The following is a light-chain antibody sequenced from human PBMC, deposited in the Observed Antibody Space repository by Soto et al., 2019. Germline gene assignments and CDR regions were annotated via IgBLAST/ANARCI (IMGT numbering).Light chain of an antibody. Sequence: SYELTQPPSVSVAPGKTARITCGGNNIGSKSVHWYQQKPGQDPVLVIFYEIDRPSGIPERFSGSNSGNTATLTITRVGAGDEAGYYCQVWDSDSDHPVFGGGTQLTVL. V-gene: IGLV3-21*04. CDR2: YEI. J-gene: IGLJ2*01. CDR1: NIGSKS. CDR3: QVWDSDSDHPV.